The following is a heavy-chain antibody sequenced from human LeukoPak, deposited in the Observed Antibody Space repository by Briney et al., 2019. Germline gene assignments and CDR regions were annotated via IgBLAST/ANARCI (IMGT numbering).Heavy chain of an antibody. CDR3: ARDGSYFDC. J-gene: IGHJ4*02. CDR2: TYYRSKWYN. V-gene: IGHV6-1*01. Sequence: SQTLSLTCAISGDSVSTSSAAWNWIRPSPSRGLEWLGRTYYRSKWYNDFAISVKSRITINPDTSKNQFSLQLNSVTPEDTAVYYCARDGSYFDCWGQGTLVTVSS. CDR1: GDSVSTSSAA.